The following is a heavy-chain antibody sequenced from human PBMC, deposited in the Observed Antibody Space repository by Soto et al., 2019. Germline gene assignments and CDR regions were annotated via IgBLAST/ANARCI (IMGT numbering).Heavy chain of an antibody. CDR3: ARGGREWHFDL. J-gene: IGHJ2*01. CDR1: GFTFTSYG. V-gene: IGHV3-23*01. Sequence: EVQILESGGGSVQPGGSLRLSCAASGFTFTSYGMTWVRQAPGKGLEWVSTVSSGGDKTYYADSVKDRFTISRDNSKTSIFLEMNSLSAEDTAVYYCARGGREWHFDLWGRGTLVTVSS. D-gene: IGHD1-26*01. CDR2: VSSGGDKT.